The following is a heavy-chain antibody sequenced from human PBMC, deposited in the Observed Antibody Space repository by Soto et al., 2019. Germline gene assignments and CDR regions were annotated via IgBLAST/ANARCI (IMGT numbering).Heavy chain of an antibody. CDR1: GGSISSGGYY. CDR2: IYYSGNT. Sequence: SETLSFTCSVSGGSISSGGYYWNWIRQHPESGLEWIGYIYYSGNTVLNPSLTSRATISRDTSKNEFSLPLTSLTAADTAVYFCARASRGAVADFDYWGQGTLVTVSS. V-gene: IGHV4-31*03. D-gene: IGHD6-19*01. CDR3: ARASRGAVADFDY. J-gene: IGHJ4*02.